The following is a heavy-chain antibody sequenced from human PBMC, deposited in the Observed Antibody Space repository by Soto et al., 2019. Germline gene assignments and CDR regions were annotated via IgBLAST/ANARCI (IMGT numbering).Heavy chain of an antibody. V-gene: IGHV4-31*03. CDR2: IYYSGST. J-gene: IGHJ5*02. CDR3: ARVLRFLEWLLWAP. Sequence: SETLSLTCTFSGGSISSGGYYWSWIRQHPGKGLEWIGYIYYSGSTYYNPSLKSRVTISVDTSKNQFSLKLSSVTAADTAVYYCARVLRFLEWLLWAPWGQGTLVTSP. CDR1: GGSISSGGYY. D-gene: IGHD3-3*01.